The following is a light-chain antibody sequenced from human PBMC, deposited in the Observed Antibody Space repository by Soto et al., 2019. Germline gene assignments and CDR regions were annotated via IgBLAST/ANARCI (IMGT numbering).Light chain of an antibody. CDR2: EVS. Sequence: QSVLTQPASVSGSPGQAITISCTGTSSDVGGYNYVSWYQQHPGKAPKPMIYEVSNRPSGVSDRFSGSKSGNTASLTISGLQAEDEADYYCTSYTSSNTPVFGTGTKVTVL. CDR1: SSDVGGYNY. CDR3: TSYTSSNTPV. J-gene: IGLJ1*01. V-gene: IGLV2-14*01.